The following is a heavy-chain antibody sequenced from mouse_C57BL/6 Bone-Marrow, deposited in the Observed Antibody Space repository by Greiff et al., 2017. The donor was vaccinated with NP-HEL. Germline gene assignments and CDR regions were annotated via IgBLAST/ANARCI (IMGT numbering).Heavy chain of an antibody. Sequence: EVQRVESGGGLVKPGGSLKLSCAASGFTFSDYGMHWVRQAPEKGLEWVAYISSGSSTIYYADTVKGRFTISRDNAKNTLFLQMTSLRSEDTAMYYCARPGYGNYPYYYAMDYWGQGTSVTVSS. CDR3: ARPGYGNYPYYYAMDY. CDR2: ISSGSSTI. V-gene: IGHV5-17*01. CDR1: GFTFSDYG. J-gene: IGHJ4*01. D-gene: IGHD2-10*02.